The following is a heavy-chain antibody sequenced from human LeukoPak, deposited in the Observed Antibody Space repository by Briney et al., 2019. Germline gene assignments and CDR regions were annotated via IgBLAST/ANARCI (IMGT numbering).Heavy chain of an antibody. Sequence: GGSLRLSCAASGFTFIDYDMHWVRQVIGKGLEWVSAIGIRGDTRYSGSVKGRFTISRENAESSLYLQMNSLRAEDTAVYYCARGGIQVSGIDEFDYWGQGTLVTVSS. D-gene: IGHD6-19*01. V-gene: IGHV3-13*01. CDR3: ARGGIQVSGIDEFDY. CDR2: IGIRGDT. J-gene: IGHJ4*02. CDR1: GFTFIDYD.